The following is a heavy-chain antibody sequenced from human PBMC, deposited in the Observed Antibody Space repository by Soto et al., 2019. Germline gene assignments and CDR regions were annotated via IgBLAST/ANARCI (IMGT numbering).Heavy chain of an antibody. J-gene: IGHJ4*02. Sequence: QVQLLESGGGVVQPGRSLRLSCAASGLTFSSYAMHWVRQAPGKGLEWVAVISYDGSNKYYADSVKGRFTISRDNSKNTLYLQMNSLRAEDTAVYYCARGRIAVAGYWAQGTLVTVSS. V-gene: IGHV3-30-3*01. CDR1: GLTFSSYA. CDR2: ISYDGSNK. D-gene: IGHD6-19*01. CDR3: ARGRIAVAGY.